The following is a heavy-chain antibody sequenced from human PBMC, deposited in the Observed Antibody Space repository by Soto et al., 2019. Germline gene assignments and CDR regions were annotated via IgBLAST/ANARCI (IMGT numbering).Heavy chain of an antibody. CDR1: GFMFSSHG. Sequence: QVQLVESGGGVVQPWRSLRLSCAASGFMFSSHGMHWIRQAPGKGLEWVAVIWYDGSNKYYADSVKGRFTISRDNSKNTLYLQMNSLRVEDTAVYYCGPDTLDYWGQGTLVTVSS. J-gene: IGHJ4*02. V-gene: IGHV3-33*01. CDR3: GPDTLDY. CDR2: IWYDGSNK.